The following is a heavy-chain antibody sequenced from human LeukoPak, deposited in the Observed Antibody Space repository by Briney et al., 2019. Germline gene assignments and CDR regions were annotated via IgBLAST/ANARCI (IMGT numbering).Heavy chain of an antibody. CDR2: IYPGDSDT. D-gene: IGHD3-10*01. Sequence: GESLKISCKGSGYSFTNYWIAWVRQMPGKGLEWMGIIYPGDSDTRYSPSFQGQVTISANKSISTAYLQWNSLRASDTAMYYCARHSGTMVRGVTPNDYWGQGTLVTVSS. J-gene: IGHJ4*02. CDR3: ARHSGTMVRGVTPNDY. V-gene: IGHV5-51*01. CDR1: GYSFTNYW.